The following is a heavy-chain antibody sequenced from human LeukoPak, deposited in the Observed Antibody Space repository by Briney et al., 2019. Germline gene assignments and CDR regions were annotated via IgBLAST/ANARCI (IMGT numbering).Heavy chain of an antibody. D-gene: IGHD4-17*01. CDR2: IYYSGST. CDR1: GGSISSYY. CDR3: ARGEDYVPPYYFDY. Sequence: PSETLSLTCTVSGGSISSYYWSWLRQPPGKGLEWIGYIYYSGSTNYNPSLKSRVTISVDTSKNQFSLKLSSVTAADTAVYYCARGEDYVPPYYFDYWGQGTLVTVSS. J-gene: IGHJ4*02. V-gene: IGHV4-59*01.